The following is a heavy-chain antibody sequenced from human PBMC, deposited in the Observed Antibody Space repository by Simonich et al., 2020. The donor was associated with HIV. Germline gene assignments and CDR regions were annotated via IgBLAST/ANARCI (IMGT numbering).Heavy chain of an antibody. V-gene: IGHV1-69*06. J-gene: IGHJ6*03. CDR2: NLPIPGRK. Sequence: QVQLVQSGPEVKKPGSSVRVSCKASGGTFTSYALSWVRQAPGQGLERMGGNLPIPGRKHYARKFHGRGRITSDKATSTAYMELSSLRSEDTAVYFCARDSSVSRVEGYYYYMDVWGKGTTVTVSS. CDR3: ARDSSVSRVEGYYYYMDV. D-gene: IGHD6-6*01. CDR1: GGTFTSYA.